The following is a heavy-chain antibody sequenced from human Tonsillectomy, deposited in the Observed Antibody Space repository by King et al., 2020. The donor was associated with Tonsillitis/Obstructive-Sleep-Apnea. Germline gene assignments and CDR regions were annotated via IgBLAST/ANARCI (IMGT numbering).Heavy chain of an antibody. Sequence: VQLVESGAEVKKPGESLKISCKGSGYRFTTYWIAWVRQMPGKGLEWMGIIYPGDSDTRYSPSLQGQVTISGDKSISTAYLQWSSLKASDTAMYYCARRAGNLKDAFDFWGQGTIVTVSS. V-gene: IGHV5-51*01. CDR3: ARRAGNLKDAFDF. CDR1: GYRFTTYW. J-gene: IGHJ3*01. D-gene: IGHD1-1*01. CDR2: IYPGDSDT.